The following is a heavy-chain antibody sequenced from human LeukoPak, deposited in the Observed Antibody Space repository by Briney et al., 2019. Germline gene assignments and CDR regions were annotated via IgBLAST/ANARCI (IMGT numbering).Heavy chain of an antibody. V-gene: IGHV1-46*01. CDR3: ARDALRLGELSLSFDY. CDR2: INPSGGST. D-gene: IGHD3-16*02. Sequence: ASVKVSCKASGYTFTSYYMHWVRLAPGQGFEWMGTINPSGGSTRYAQKFQGRVTMTRDMSTSTVYMELSSLRSEDTAVYYCARDALRLGELSLSFDYWGQGTLITVSS. J-gene: IGHJ4*02. CDR1: GYTFTSYY.